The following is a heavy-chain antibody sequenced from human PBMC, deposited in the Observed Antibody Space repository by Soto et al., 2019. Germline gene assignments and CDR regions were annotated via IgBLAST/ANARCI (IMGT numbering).Heavy chain of an antibody. D-gene: IGHD5-12*01. J-gene: IGHJ4*02. CDR2: IYDSGSS. CDR1: GASISSGDYF. CDR3: SREKGYISGPKNFDY. V-gene: IGHV4-30-4*01. Sequence: SETLSLTCTVSGASISSGDYFWGWIRQSPGKGLRWIGYIYDSGSSYYNPSLKSRVTMSVDTSKNQFSLKLSSVTAADPAVYYCSREKGYISGPKNFDYLGQGTLVAVSS.